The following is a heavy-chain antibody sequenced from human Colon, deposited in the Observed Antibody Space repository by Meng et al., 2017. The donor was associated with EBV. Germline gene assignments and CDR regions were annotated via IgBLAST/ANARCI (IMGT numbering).Heavy chain of an antibody. CDR2: IYHNGQT. D-gene: IGHD2-8*02. CDR3: ARDGGVTHIP. V-gene: IGHV4-4*02. Sequence: QEAGAGLLHASCALRLTFPFSGTSISTSSGWCWIRESPGEELEGISEIYHNGQTNYNPSLKSRVSMSVDESKNEFSLNLKSVTAADTAVYYCARDGGVTHIPWGQGVLVTVSS. J-gene: IGHJ5*02. CDR1: GTSISTSSG.